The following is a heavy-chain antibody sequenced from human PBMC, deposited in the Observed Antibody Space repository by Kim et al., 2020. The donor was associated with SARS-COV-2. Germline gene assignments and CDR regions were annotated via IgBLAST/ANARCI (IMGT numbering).Heavy chain of an antibody. J-gene: IGHJ6*02. Sequence: GGSLRLSCAASGFTFSSYGMHWVRQAPGKGLEWVAVIWYDGSNKYYADSVKGRFTISRDNSKNTLYLQMNSLRAEDTAVYYCSSGFSYYYYGMDVWGQGTTVTVSS. CDR1: GFTFSSYG. CDR3: SSGFSYYYYGMDV. V-gene: IGHV3-33*08. CDR2: IWYDGSNK. D-gene: IGHD3-22*01.